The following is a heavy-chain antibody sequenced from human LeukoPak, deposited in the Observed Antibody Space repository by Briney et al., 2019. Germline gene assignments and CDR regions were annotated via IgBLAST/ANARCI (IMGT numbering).Heavy chain of an antibody. CDR3: ARDRRRDYSGYHY. CDR1: GYSISSGYY. D-gene: IGHD5-12*01. Sequence: SETLSLTCAVSGYSISSGYYWGWIRQPPGKGLEWIGNIYHSGSTYYNPSLKSRVIISVDTSKNQFSLKLSSVTVADTAVYSCARDRRRDYSGYHYWGQGTLVTVSS. CDR2: IYHSGST. J-gene: IGHJ4*02. V-gene: IGHV4-38-2*02.